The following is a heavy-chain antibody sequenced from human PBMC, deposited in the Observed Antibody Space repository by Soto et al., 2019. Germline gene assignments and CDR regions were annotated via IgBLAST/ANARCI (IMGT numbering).Heavy chain of an antibody. CDR2: INTLSGYT. Sequence: QVQLVQSGAEVKKPGASVKVSCKASGYTFSGYYMHWVRQAPGQGLEWMGWINTLSGYTSFPQKFPGRLAMTRGTSIDTAFMEVSRLTSDDTAIYYCARCLLKVILPLGYWGQGTLVSVSS. CDR3: ARCLLKVILPLGY. J-gene: IGHJ4*02. CDR1: GYTFSGYY. D-gene: IGHD3-3*02. V-gene: IGHV1-2*02.